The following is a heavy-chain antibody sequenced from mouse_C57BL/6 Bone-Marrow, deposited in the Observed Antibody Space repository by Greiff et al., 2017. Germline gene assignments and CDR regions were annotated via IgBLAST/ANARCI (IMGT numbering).Heavy chain of an antibody. V-gene: IGHV1-15*01. CDR2: IDPETGGT. J-gene: IGHJ2*01. CDR3: TRAVATYGFFTD. CDR1: GYTFTDYE. D-gene: IGHD1-1*01. Sequence: QVQLKQSGAELVRPGASVTLSCKASGYTFTDYEMHWVKQTPVHGLEWIGAIDPETGGTAYNQKFKGKAILTADKSSSTAYMELRSLTSEDSAVYYCTRAVATYGFFTDWGQGTTLTVSS.